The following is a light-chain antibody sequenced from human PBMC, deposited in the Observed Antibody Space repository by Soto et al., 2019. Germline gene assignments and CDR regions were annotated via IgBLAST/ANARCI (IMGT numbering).Light chain of an antibody. Sequence: QSALTQPASVSGSPGQSITISCTGTSSDVGGYNYFSWYQQHPGKAPKFMIYDVSNRPSGVSNLFSGSKSGNTASLTISGLQAEDEADYYCSSYTSSSTLSYVFGTGTKVTVL. J-gene: IGLJ1*01. CDR1: SSDVGGYNY. V-gene: IGLV2-14*01. CDR3: SSYTSSSTLSYV. CDR2: DVS.